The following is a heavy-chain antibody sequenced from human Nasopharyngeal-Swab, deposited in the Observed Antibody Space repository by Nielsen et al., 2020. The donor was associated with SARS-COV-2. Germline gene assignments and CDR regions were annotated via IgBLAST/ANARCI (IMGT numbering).Heavy chain of an antibody. CDR1: GFTFSSYA. D-gene: IGHD5-24*01. CDR3: AKPIYRDGYSSDAFDI. V-gene: IGHV3-23*01. Sequence: GGSLRLSCAASGFTFSSYAMSWVRQAPGNGLEWVSAISGSGGSTYYADSVKGRFTISRDNSKNTLYLQMNSLRAEDTAVYYCAKPIYRDGYSSDAFDIWGQGTMVTVSS. J-gene: IGHJ3*02. CDR2: ISGSGGST.